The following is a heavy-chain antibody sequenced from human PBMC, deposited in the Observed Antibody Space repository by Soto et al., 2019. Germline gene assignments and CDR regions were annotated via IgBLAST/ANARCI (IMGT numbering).Heavy chain of an antibody. Sequence: VKVSRKGSGYIFNDYYMHRGRHPPGPGLEWMGWIHPNSGGENFAQQFQGRFSMPRNTSIRTAVMQLIRLRSDHTAVYFCAREERTVRYCDCTPMDYWGQGNLGTLSS. J-gene: IGHJ4*02. V-gene: IGHV1-2*02. CDR2: IHPNSGGE. CDR1: GYIFNDYY. CDR3: AREERTVRYCDCTPMDY. D-gene: IGHD3-9*01.